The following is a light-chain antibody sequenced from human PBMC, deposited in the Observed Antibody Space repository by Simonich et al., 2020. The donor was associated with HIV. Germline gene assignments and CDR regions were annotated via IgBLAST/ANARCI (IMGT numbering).Light chain of an antibody. V-gene: IGLV4-69*01. CDR3: QTWGTGIRV. CDR1: SGHSSYA. CDR2: LNSGGSH. J-gene: IGLJ2*01. Sequence: QLVLTQSPSASASLGASVKLTCPRSSGHSSYAIAWPQLQPEKGPRYLMKLNSGGSHSKGDGIPDRFSGSSSGAERYLTISGLQSEDEADYYCQTWGTGIRVFGGGTKLTVL.